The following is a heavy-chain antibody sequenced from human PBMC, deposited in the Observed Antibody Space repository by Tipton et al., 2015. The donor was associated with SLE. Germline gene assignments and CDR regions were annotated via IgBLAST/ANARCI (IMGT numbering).Heavy chain of an antibody. CDR1: GGSISDNY. CDR3: AREGVLTAMGTFDI. D-gene: IGHD3-16*01. Sequence: TLSLTCTVSGGSISDNYWCWIRQPAGKGLEWIGRIYESGNTNYNPSLRSRVTMSLDTSKIHLSLKLTSVTAADTAVYYCAREGVLTAMGTFDIWGQGTMVTVSS. J-gene: IGHJ3*02. CDR2: IYESGNT. V-gene: IGHV4-4*07.